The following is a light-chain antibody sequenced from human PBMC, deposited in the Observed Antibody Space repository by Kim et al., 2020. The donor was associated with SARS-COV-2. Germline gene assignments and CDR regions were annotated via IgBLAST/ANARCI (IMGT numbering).Light chain of an antibody. CDR2: GKN. CDR3: NSRDTNDLVL. Sequence: SSELTQDPAVSVALGQTVRITCQGDSLRSYYASWYQQKPGQAPILLIYGKNNRPSGIPDRFSGSTSGNTASLTITGTQADDEADYYCNSRDTNDLVLFGGGTQLTVL. V-gene: IGLV3-19*01. CDR1: SLRSYY. J-gene: IGLJ2*01.